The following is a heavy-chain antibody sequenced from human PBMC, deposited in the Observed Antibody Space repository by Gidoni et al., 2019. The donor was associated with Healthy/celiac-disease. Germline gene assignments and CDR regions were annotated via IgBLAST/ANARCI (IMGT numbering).Heavy chain of an antibody. Sequence: QVQLVESGGGVVQPGRSLRLSCAASGFTFSSYAMHWVRQAPGKGLGWVAVISYDGSNKYYADSVKGRFTISRDNSKNTLYLQMNSLRAEDTAVYYCARPAGEHYYDSSGYYLDYWGQGTLVTVSS. CDR1: GFTFSSYA. CDR2: ISYDGSNK. CDR3: ARPAGEHYYDSSGYYLDY. D-gene: IGHD3-22*01. V-gene: IGHV3-30-3*01. J-gene: IGHJ4*02.